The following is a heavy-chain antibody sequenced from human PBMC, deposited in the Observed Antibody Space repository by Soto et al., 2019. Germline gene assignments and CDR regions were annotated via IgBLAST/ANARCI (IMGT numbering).Heavy chain of an antibody. CDR2: IFAGGTT. CDR1: GFTFSSYA. Sequence: PGGSLRLSCAASGFTFSSYAMSWVRQAPGKGLEWVSAIFAGGTTLYADSVKGRFTISRDNSQNTLYLQMTRLKADDTAVYYCAKAGSYYDFDYWGQGTQVTVSS. D-gene: IGHD3-10*01. CDR3: AKAGSYYDFDY. V-gene: IGHV3-23*01. J-gene: IGHJ4*02.